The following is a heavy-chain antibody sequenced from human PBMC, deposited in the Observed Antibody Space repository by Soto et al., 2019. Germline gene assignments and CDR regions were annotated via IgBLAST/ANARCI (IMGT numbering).Heavy chain of an antibody. J-gene: IGHJ4*02. V-gene: IGHV1-24*01. D-gene: IGHD3-3*01. CDR2: FDPEDGET. CDR3: ATNSAYYDFRMPLFDY. Sequence: GASVKVSCKVSGYTLTELSMHWVRQAPGKGLEWMGGFDPEDGETIYAQKFQGRVTMTEDTSTDTAYMELSSLRSEDTAVYYCATNSAYYDFRMPLFDYWGQGTLVTVSS. CDR1: GYTLTELS.